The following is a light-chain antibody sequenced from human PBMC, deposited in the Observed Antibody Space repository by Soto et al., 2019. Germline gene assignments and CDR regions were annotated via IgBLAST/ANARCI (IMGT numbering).Light chain of an antibody. V-gene: IGKV3-11*01. CDR3: QQRSNWPRT. J-gene: IGKJ1*01. CDR1: QSFRGL. CDR2: DVP. Sequence: EVVLTQAPVTLSLSPGEIATLSCRASQSFRGLLAWYQQKPGQAPRLLIYDVPNRAAGIPARFSGSGSGTDFTLTISSLEPEDFAVYYCQQRSNWPRTFGQGTKVEI.